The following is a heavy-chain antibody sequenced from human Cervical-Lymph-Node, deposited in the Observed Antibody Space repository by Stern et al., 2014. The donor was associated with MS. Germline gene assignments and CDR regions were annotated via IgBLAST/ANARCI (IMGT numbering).Heavy chain of an antibody. D-gene: IGHD6-19*01. Sequence: QVQLVQSGAEVKKPGSSVKVSCKASGDSLSRFAISWVRQAPGQGIEWMGGIIPISGKANYAQKFQGRVRLIAEEYTSTAYMELSSLKSEDAAVYYCASSYTGWDNPFHFYGMDVWGQGTTVTVSS. V-gene: IGHV1-69*01. CDR2: IIPISGKA. CDR3: ASSYTGWDNPFHFYGMDV. J-gene: IGHJ6*02. CDR1: GDSLSRFA.